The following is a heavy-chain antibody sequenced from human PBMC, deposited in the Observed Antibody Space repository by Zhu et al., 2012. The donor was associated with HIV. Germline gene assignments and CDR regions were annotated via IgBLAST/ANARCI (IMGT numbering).Heavy chain of an antibody. V-gene: IGHV4-38-2*01. Sequence: QVQLQESGPRLVKFSQTLSLTCGVSRYSISRGYYWAWIRQPPGKGLEWIATIFHSGSPHYNPSLKNRVSVSVDTSKNQYSLKLTSVTAADTAVYYCASSSSGYGYFDYWGRGALGHRLL. CDR1: RYSISRGYY. D-gene: IGHD5-18*01. CDR3: ASSSSGYGYFDY. CDR2: IFHSGSP. J-gene: IGHJ4*02.